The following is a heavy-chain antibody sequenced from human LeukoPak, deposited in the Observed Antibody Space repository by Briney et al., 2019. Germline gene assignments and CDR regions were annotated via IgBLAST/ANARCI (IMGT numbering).Heavy chain of an antibody. CDR2: IRSNAYGGTT. J-gene: IGHJ4*02. Sequence: GGSLRLSCTASGFTFGDYAMSWVRQAPGKGLEWVGFIRSNAYGGTTEYAASVKGRFTISRDDSKSIAYLQMNSLKTEDTAVYYCTTGCYDSSGYDYWGQGTLVTVSS. CDR1: GFTFGDYA. D-gene: IGHD3-22*01. V-gene: IGHV3-49*04. CDR3: TTGCYDSSGYDY.